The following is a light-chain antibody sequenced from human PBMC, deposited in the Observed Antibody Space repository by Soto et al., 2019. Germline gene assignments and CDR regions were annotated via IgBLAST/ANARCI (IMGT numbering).Light chain of an antibody. Sequence: DIVMTQSPDSLAVSLGERATINCKSSQRVLYSSSNKNYLAWYQQKPGQPPKLLIYWASSRAIGIPDRFSGSGSGTDFTLTISRLEPEDFAVYYCQQYGSAVFTFGPGTKVDIK. J-gene: IGKJ3*01. CDR2: WAS. V-gene: IGKV4-1*01. CDR3: QQYGSAVFT. CDR1: QRVLYSSSNKNY.